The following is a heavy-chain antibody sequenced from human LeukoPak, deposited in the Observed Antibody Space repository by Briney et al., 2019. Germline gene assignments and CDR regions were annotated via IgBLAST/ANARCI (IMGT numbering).Heavy chain of an antibody. V-gene: IGHV4-4*09. CDR2: IYNGVPT. CDR1: GVSISRFY. Sequence: SETLSLICTTSGVSISRFYWSWVRQPPGKGLEWIANIYNGVPTFFNPSLKSRATISVDMSKGQFSLQLASVTAADTAVYYCVQTTGWPGFDYWGQGILVSVFS. CDR3: VQTTGWPGFDY. D-gene: IGHD6-19*01. J-gene: IGHJ4*02.